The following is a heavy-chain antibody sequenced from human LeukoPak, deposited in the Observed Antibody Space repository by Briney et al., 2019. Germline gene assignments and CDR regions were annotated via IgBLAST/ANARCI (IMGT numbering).Heavy chain of an antibody. CDR3: ARSFVGTRKRNDY. V-gene: IGHV1-8*01. D-gene: IGHD2-21*01. CDR1: VYTFSSYD. Sequence: ASVKVSCKASVYTFSSYDINWVRQATGQGLAWMGWMNPNSGNTGYAQRFQGRVTMTRSTSISTAYMELSSLTSDDTAVYYCARSFVGTRKRNDYWGQGTLVTVSS. J-gene: IGHJ4*02. CDR2: MNPNSGNT.